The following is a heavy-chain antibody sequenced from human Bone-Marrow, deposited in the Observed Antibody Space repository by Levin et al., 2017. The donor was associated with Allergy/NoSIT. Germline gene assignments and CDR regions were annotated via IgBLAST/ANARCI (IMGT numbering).Heavy chain of an antibody. CDR1: GFTFSSYW. CDR2: INSDGSST. V-gene: IGHV3-74*01. J-gene: IGHJ4*02. Sequence: GESLKISCAASGFTFSSYWMHWVRQAPGKGLVWVSRINSDGSSTSYADSVKGRFTISRDNAKNTLYLQMNSLRAEDTAVYYCARERGGYSTALFDYWGQGTLVTVSS. D-gene: IGHD3-22*01. CDR3: ARERGGYSTALFDY.